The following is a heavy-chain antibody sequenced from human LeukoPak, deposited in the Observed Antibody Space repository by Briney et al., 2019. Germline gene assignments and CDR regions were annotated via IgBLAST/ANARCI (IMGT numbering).Heavy chain of an antibody. V-gene: IGHV4-34*01. CDR2: INHSGST. CDR3: ARGRGAVDY. CDR1: GGSFSGYY. J-gene: IGHJ4*02. D-gene: IGHD1-26*01. Sequence: SETLSLTCAVYGGSFSGYYWSWIRQPPGKGLEWIGEINHSGSTNYNPSLKSRVTISVDTSKNQFSLKLSSVTAAATAVYYCARGRGAVDYWGQGTLVTVSS.